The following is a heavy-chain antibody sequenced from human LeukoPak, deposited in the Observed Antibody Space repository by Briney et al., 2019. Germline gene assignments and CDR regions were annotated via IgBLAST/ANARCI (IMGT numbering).Heavy chain of an antibody. CDR3: ARWRGFTGSTDENWFDP. CDR2: INPNSGGT. D-gene: IGHD1-14*01. CDR1: GYTFTGYY. J-gene: IGHJ5*02. Sequence: GASVKVSCKASGYTFTGYYMHWVRQAPGQGLEWMGWINPNSGGTNYAPKLQGRVTMTTDTSTGTAYMELRSLRSDDTAVYYCARWRGFTGSTDENWFDPWGQGTLVTVSS. V-gene: IGHV1-2*02.